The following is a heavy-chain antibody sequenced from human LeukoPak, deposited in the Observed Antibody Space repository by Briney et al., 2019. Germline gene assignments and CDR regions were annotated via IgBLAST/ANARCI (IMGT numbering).Heavy chain of an antibody. CDR3: ARSDVLYASQGEARYFNH. Sequence: GGSLRLSCAASGFTFDNYGMSWVRQAPGKGLEWVAAISAGGGTTYYADSVKGRFTISRDNSENTLYLQMSSLRSDDTAVYYCARSDVLYASQGEARYFNHWGQGTLVTVSS. J-gene: IGHJ4*02. CDR1: GFTFDNYG. V-gene: IGHV3-23*01. D-gene: IGHD3-16*01. CDR2: ISAGGGTT.